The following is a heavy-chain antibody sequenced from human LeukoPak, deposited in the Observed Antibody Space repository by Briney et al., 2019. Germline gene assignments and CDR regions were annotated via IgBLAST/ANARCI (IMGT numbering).Heavy chain of an antibody. Sequence: GRSLRLSCAASGFTFSSYAMHWVRQAPGKGLEWVAVISYDGSSKYYADSVKGRFTISRDNSKNTLYLQMNSLRAEDTAVYYCARDFRSGSPHYGMDVWGQGTTVTVSS. CDR1: GFTFSSYA. D-gene: IGHD3-10*01. V-gene: IGHV3-30*04. CDR3: ARDFRSGSPHYGMDV. CDR2: ISYDGSSK. J-gene: IGHJ6*02.